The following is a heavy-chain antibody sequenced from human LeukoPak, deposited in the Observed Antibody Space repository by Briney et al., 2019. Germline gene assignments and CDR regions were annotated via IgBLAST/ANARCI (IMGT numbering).Heavy chain of an antibody. J-gene: IGHJ4*02. Sequence: GGSLRLSCAVSGFTLTYAWMNWVRQAPGKGLEWVGRIKSKTDGGTTDYAAPVKGRFTISRDNAKNSLYLQMSSLRDEDTAVYYCARLVGSGSHPSFSDYWGQGTLVTVSP. V-gene: IGHV3-15*01. CDR2: IKSKTDGGTT. D-gene: IGHD3-10*01. CDR1: GFTLTYAW. CDR3: ARLVGSGSHPSFSDY.